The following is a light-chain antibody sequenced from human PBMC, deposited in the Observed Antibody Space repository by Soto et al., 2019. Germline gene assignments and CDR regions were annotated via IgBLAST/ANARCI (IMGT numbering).Light chain of an antibody. CDR3: QQYGSSPGT. V-gene: IGKV3-20*01. CDR2: GAS. Sequence: EIVLTQSPGTLSLSPGERATLSFSASQTVSSSFLAWYRQKPGQAPRLLIYGASSRATGIPDRFSGSGSGTDFTLTISRLEPEDFAVYYCQQYGSSPGTFGQGTKVDI. J-gene: IGKJ1*01. CDR1: QTVSSSF.